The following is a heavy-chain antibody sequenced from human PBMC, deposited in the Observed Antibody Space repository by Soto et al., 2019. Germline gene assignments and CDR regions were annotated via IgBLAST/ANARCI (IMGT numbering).Heavy chain of an antibody. V-gene: IGHV1-46*01. CDR2: IDPSGGKT. CDR1: GYTFTRDQ. D-gene: IGHD3-10*01. Sequence: ASVKFSCKASGYTFTRDQIHWVRKAPGQGLEWRGRIDPSGGKTNYAQKFQGRVTMTRDTSTSTVYMALSSLRSEDTAIYFCVRVMRSLLSITALDTWGQGTLVTVSS. J-gene: IGHJ5*02. CDR3: VRVMRSLLSITALDT.